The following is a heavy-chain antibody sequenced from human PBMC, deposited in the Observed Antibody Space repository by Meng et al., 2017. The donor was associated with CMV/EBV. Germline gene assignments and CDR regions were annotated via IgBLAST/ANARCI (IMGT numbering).Heavy chain of an antibody. Sequence: SVKVSCKASGGTFSSYAISWVRQAPGQGLEWMGGIIPICGTANYAQKFQGRVTITTDESTSTAYMELSSLRAEDTAVYYCARDKAQRWGGLNTRTRGMDVWGQGTTVTVSS. V-gene: IGHV1-69*05. D-gene: IGHD6-25*01. CDR2: IIPICGTA. J-gene: IGHJ6*02. CDR1: GGTFSSYA. CDR3: ARDKAQRWGGLNTRTRGMDV.